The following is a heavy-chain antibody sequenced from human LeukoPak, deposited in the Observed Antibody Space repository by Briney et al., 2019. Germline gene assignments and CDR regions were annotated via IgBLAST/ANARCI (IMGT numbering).Heavy chain of an antibody. CDR2: ISGSGGST. CDR3: TTLVLLWFGEFLN. CDR1: GFTFSSYA. J-gene: IGHJ4*02. D-gene: IGHD3-10*01. Sequence: GGSLRLSCAASGFTFSSYAMSWVRQAPGKGLEWVSGISGSGGSTYYADSVRGRFTISRDNSKNTLFLQMNSLKTEDTAVYYCTTLVLLWFGEFLNWGQGTLVTVSS. V-gene: IGHV3-23*01.